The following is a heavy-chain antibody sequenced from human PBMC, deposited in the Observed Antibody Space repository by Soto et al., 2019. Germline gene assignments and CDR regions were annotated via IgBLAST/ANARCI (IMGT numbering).Heavy chain of an antibody. CDR1: GFTFSSYA. D-gene: IGHD6-19*01. Sequence: EVQLLESGGGLVQPGGSLRLSCAASGFTFSSYAMSWVRQAPGKGLEWVSAISGSGGSTYYADSLKGRFTISRDNYKNTLYLQMNSLRAEDTAVYYCAKVGSGWYDAFDIWGQGTMVTVSS. V-gene: IGHV3-23*01. CDR3: AKVGSGWYDAFDI. CDR2: ISGSGGST. J-gene: IGHJ3*02.